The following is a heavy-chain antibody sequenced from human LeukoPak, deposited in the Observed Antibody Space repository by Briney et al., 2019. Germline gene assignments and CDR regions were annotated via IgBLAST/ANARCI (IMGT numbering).Heavy chain of an antibody. V-gene: IGHV1-18*01. CDR1: GYTFTNYG. J-gene: IGHJ4*02. CDR3: ARGYSGYDLYY. D-gene: IGHD5-12*01. Sequence: ASVKVSCKASGYTFTNYGISWVRQAPGQGLEWMGWISAYSGNTNYAQKLQGRVTLTTDTSTSTAYMELRSPRSDDTAVYYCARGYSGYDLYYWGQGTLVTVSS. CDR2: ISAYSGNT.